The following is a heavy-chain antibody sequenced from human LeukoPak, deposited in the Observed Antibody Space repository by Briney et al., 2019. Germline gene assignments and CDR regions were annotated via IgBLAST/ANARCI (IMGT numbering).Heavy chain of an antibody. CDR2: IYPGDSDT. D-gene: IGHD6-19*01. Sequence: GESLRISCKGSGYSFTSYWIGWVRQMPGKGLEWMGIIYPGDSDTRYSPSFQDQVTISADKSISTAYLQWSSLKASDTAMYYCARVFSSGWHYYYYGMDVWGQGTTVTVSS. CDR3: ARVFSSGWHYYYYGMDV. J-gene: IGHJ6*02. V-gene: IGHV5-51*01. CDR1: GYSFTSYW.